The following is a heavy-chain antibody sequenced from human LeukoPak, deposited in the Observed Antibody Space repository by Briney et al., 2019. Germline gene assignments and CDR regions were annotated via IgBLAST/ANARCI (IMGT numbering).Heavy chain of an antibody. CDR1: GFTFSNVW. V-gene: IGHV3-15*01. CDR2: IKSKTDGGTV. J-gene: IGHJ4*02. CDR3: TKDHGSGSYYFDY. Sequence: GGSLRLSCAASGFTFSNVWMSWVRQAPGKGLEWVGRIKSKTDGGTVDYAAPVKGRFTISRDDLKNTLYLEMNSLKIEDTAVYYCTKDHGSGSYYFDYWGQGTLVTVSS. D-gene: IGHD3-10*01.